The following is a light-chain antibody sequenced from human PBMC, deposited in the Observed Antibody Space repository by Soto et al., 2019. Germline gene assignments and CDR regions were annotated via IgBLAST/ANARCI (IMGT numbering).Light chain of an antibody. CDR1: QSVSSD. V-gene: IGKV3-15*01. CDR3: QQYHSWPLT. J-gene: IGKJ4*01. CDR2: DTS. Sequence: EIVMTQSPATLSVSPGERATLSCSASQSVSSDLVWYQQKAVQAPRLLIYDTSTRATGIPPRFSGSAYGKEFTLTISSLQSEDSAAYHCQQYHSWPLTFGGRTKVDI.